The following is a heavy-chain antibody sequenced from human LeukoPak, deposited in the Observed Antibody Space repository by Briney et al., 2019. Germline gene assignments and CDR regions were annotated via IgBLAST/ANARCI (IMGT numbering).Heavy chain of an antibody. CDR1: GFTFSSYA. D-gene: IGHD3-22*01. J-gene: IGHJ3*01. CDR2: ISYDGSNK. V-gene: IGHV3-30*04. Sequence: GGSLRLSCAASGFTFSSYAMHWVRQAPGKGLEWVAVISYDGSNKYYADSVKGRFTISRDNSKNTLYLQMNSLRAEDTAVYYCARDYYDSSGYYPTRLDAFDFWGQGTMVTVSS. CDR3: ARDYYDSSGYYPTRLDAFDF.